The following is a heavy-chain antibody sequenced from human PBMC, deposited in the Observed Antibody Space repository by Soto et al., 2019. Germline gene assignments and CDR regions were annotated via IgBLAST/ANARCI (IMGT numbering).Heavy chain of an antibody. J-gene: IGHJ5*02. Sequence: EVQLLESGGGLVQPGGSLRLSCEASGFTFSSHAMSWVRQAPGKGLEWVSSMSGSGDNTYHADSVKGRFTVSRDNSKNTLYLQMNSLRVEDTAVYYCAKGSYTNYNWFDPWGQGTLVTVSS. CDR1: GFTFSSHA. CDR2: MSGSGDNT. D-gene: IGHD4-4*01. V-gene: IGHV3-23*01. CDR3: AKGSYTNYNWFDP.